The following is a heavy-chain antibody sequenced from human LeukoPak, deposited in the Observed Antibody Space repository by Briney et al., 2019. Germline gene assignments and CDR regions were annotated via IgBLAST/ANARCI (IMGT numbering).Heavy chain of an antibody. Sequence: SVKVSCKASGGTFSSYAISWVRQAPGQGLEWMGRIIPIFGTANYAQKFQGRVTITTDESTSTVYMELSSLRSEDTAVYYCARDNGGSYSGFDYWGQGTLVTVSS. CDR3: ARDNGGSYSGFDY. D-gene: IGHD1-26*01. CDR2: IIPIFGTA. J-gene: IGHJ4*02. CDR1: GGTFSSYA. V-gene: IGHV1-69*05.